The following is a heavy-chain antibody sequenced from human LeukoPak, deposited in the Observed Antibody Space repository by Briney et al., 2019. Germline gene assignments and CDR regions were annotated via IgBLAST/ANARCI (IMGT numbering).Heavy chain of an antibody. J-gene: IGHJ6*02. D-gene: IGHD4-17*01. CDR2: ITSDGSST. CDR3: ARGNDYGVFFVDV. V-gene: IGHV3-74*01. Sequence: PGGSLRLSCAASGFTFSNYWMHWVRQAPGTGLVWVSRITSDGSSTSYADSVKGRFTISRDNAKNTLYLHMNSLRAEDTAVYYCARGNDYGVFFVDVWGQGTTVTVSS. CDR1: GFTFSNYW.